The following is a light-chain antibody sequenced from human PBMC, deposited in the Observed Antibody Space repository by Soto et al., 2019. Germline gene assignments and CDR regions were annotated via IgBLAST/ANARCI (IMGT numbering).Light chain of an antibody. J-gene: IGLJ1*01. CDR3: AGWDDSLNGYV. CDR2: DVS. Sequence: QSVLTQPRSVSGSPGQSVTISCTGSSSDIGRYNYVSWYQQRPGKAPRLITYDVSERPSGVPDRFSGSKSANTASLTISGLQSEDEADYYCAGWDDSLNGYVFGTGTKLTVL. CDR1: SSDIGRYNY. V-gene: IGLV2-11*01.